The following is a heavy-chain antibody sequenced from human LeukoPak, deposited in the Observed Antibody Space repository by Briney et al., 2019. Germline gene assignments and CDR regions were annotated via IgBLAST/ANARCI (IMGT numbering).Heavy chain of an antibody. Sequence: PSETLSLTCAVSGGSFSGYYWSWVRQPPGKGLEWIGEINHSGSNKYNPSLKCRLSISVVTSKNQFSLKLSSVTAADTAVYYCARVRMRGYSYGPFDYRGQGTLGTVSA. CDR2: INHSGSN. V-gene: IGHV4-34*01. D-gene: IGHD5-18*01. J-gene: IGHJ4*02. CDR3: ARVRMRGYSYGPFDY. CDR1: GGSFSGYY.